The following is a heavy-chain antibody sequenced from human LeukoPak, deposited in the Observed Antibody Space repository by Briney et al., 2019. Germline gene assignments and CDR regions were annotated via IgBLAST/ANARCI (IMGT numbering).Heavy chain of an antibody. CDR2: ISSSSSYI. D-gene: IGHD5-24*01. Sequence: PGGSLRLSCAASGFTFSSYSMNWVRQAPGKGLEWVSSISSSSSYIYYADSVKGRFTISRDNAENSLFLQMNSLRAEDTAVYYCTRRYGTYFDYWGQGTLVTVSS. CDR1: GFTFSSYS. V-gene: IGHV3-21*01. CDR3: TRRYGTYFDY. J-gene: IGHJ4*02.